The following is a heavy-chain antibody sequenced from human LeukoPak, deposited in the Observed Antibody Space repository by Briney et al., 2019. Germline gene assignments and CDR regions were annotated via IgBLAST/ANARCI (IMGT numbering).Heavy chain of an antibody. V-gene: IGHV3-21*01. J-gene: IGHJ4*02. D-gene: IGHD3-10*01. CDR2: ISPDGRGT. CDR1: GFTFTIYS. Sequence: GGSLRLSCAVSGFTFTIYSVNWVRQAPGKGLECVSSISPDGRGTYYADSVKGRFTISRDNAKNSVFLPMNSLRAEDTAVYSCVAGEFSFDYWGQGALVTVSS. CDR3: VAGEFSFDY.